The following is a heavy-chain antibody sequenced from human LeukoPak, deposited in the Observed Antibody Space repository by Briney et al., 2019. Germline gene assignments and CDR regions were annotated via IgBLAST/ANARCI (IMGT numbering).Heavy chain of an antibody. J-gene: IGHJ4*02. Sequence: ASVKVSCKASGYTFTGYYMHWVRQAPGQGLEWMGWINPNSGGTNYAQKFQGRVTMTRDTSISTAYTELSRLRSDDTAVYYCARGEGSYYYDSSGYYYFDYWGQGTLVTVSS. V-gene: IGHV1-2*02. CDR3: ARGEGSYYYDSSGYYYFDY. CDR1: GYTFTGYY. D-gene: IGHD3-22*01. CDR2: INPNSGGT.